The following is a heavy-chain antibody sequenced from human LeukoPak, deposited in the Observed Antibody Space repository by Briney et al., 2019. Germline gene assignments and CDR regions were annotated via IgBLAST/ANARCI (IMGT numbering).Heavy chain of an antibody. J-gene: IGHJ6*02. CDR2: INYSGST. CDR3: ARATHVLTSTGTGYGMDV. V-gene: IGHV4-59*01. Sequence: SETLSLTCTVSGGSISSYYWSWIRQPPGKGLEWIGYINYSGSTKYNPSLKSRVTMSVDTSKNQFSLELSSVTASDTAMYYCARATHVLTSTGTGYGMDVWGRGTTVTVSS. CDR1: GGSISSYY. D-gene: IGHD1-7*01.